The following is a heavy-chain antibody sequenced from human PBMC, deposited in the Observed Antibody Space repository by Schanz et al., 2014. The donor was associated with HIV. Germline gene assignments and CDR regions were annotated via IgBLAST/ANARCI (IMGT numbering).Heavy chain of an antibody. CDR3: AIRTPMISFGAFDI. CDR1: GFTITSYG. CDR2: ISAGVGTA. D-gene: IGHD3-16*01. V-gene: IGHV3-23*01. J-gene: IGHJ3*02. Sequence: EVQLLESGGGLVQPGGSQRLSCAVSGFTITSYGMSWVRQAPGKGLEWVSTISAGVGTASYAASVKGRFTISRDNSKKMLFLQMNRLRAEDTAVYYCAIRTPMISFGAFDIWGRGTMVTVSS.